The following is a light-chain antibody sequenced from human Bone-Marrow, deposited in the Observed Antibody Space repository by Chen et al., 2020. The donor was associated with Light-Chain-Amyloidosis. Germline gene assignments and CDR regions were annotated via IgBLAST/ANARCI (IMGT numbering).Light chain of an antibody. CDR3: AVWDDDFNTPV. CDR1: SPNIGSNP. CDR2: YDD. Sequence: QTVLTQPPPVSEAPRQRVTIPCSRSSPNIGSNPVNWYQHLPGQAPKLLSYYDDLVSSGVSDRFSGSKSGSSASLAISGLQSEDEADYYCAVWDDDFNTPVFGGGTKLTVL. V-gene: IGLV1-36*01. J-gene: IGLJ3*02.